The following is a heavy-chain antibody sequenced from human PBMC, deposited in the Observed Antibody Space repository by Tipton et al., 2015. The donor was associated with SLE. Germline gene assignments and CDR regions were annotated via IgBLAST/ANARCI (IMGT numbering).Heavy chain of an antibody. CDR3: ARSDPFMVIVQGVITTHVIFDY. CDR1: GGSISTYY. Sequence: TLSLTCTVSGGSISTYYWSWIRQPPGKGLEWIGYIYYTGSTNYNPSLKSRVSISVDTSKNQFSLKLNSVTAAGTAVYYCARSDPFMVIVQGVITTHVIFDYWGQRALVTVAS. V-gene: IGHV4-59*12. D-gene: IGHD3-10*01. CDR2: IYYTGST. J-gene: IGHJ4*02.